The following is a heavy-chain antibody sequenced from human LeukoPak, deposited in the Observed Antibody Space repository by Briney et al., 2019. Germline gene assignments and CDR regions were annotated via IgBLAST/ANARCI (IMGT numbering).Heavy chain of an antibody. V-gene: IGHV4-59*10. CDR3: ARETNDYGHDY. CDR2: IYTSGST. CDR1: GGSFSGYY. Sequence: SETLSLTCAVYGGSFSGYYWSWIRQPPGKGLEWIGRIYTSGSTNYNPSLKSRVTMSVDTSKNQFSLKLSSVTAADTAVYYCARETNDYGHDYWGQGTLVTVSS. J-gene: IGHJ4*02. D-gene: IGHD4-17*01.